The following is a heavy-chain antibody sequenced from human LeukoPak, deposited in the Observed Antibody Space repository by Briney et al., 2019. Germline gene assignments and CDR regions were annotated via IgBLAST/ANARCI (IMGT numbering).Heavy chain of an antibody. Sequence: GGSLRLSCAASGFTFSSYGMHWVRQAPGKGLEWVAFIRYDGSNKYYADSVKGRFTISRDISENTLYLQMNALRAEDTAVYYCASRVVTSFDYWGQGALVTVSS. J-gene: IGHJ4*02. CDR3: ASRVVTSFDY. V-gene: IGHV3-30*02. CDR1: GFTFSSYG. CDR2: IRYDGSNK. D-gene: IGHD3-3*01.